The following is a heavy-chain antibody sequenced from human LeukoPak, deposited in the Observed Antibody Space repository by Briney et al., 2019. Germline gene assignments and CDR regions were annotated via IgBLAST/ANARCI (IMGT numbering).Heavy chain of an antibody. CDR1: GFTFSSYA. CDR2: ISGSGGST. CDR3: AKHYYGSGSYYDAFDI. D-gene: IGHD3-10*01. Sequence: PGGSLRLSCAASGFTFSSYAMSWVRQAPGKGLEWVSAISGSGGSTYYADSVKGRFTISRDNYKNTLYLQKNSLRAEDTAVYYCAKHYYGSGSYYDAFDIWGQGTMVTVSS. J-gene: IGHJ3*02. V-gene: IGHV3-23*01.